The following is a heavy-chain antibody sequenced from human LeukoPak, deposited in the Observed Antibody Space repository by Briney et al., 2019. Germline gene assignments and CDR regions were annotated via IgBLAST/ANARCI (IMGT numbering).Heavy chain of an antibody. Sequence: APVKVSCKASGYTFTSYGISWVRQAPGQGLEWMGWICAYNGNTNYAQKLQGRVTMTTDTSTSTAYMELRSLRSDDTAVYYGARRNRIMITFGGVISWFDPWGQGTLVTVSS. D-gene: IGHD3-16*01. CDR2: ICAYNGNT. CDR3: ARRNRIMITFGGVISWFDP. J-gene: IGHJ5*02. V-gene: IGHV1-18*01. CDR1: GYTFTSYG.